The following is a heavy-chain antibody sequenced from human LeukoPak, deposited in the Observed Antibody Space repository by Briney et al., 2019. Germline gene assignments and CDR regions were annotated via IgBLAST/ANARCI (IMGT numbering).Heavy chain of an antibody. V-gene: IGHV4-59*01. CDR2: IHYSGRI. D-gene: IGHD1-26*01. Sequence: PSETLSLICTVTGDSITSYYWSWVRQTPEKGLEWIGYIHYSGRIKYNPSLKSRVTLSVDTSKSQFSLKLNSVTSADTAVYYCVSGSYLIDNWGQGTLVTVSS. J-gene: IGHJ4*02. CDR1: GDSITSYY. CDR3: VSGSYLIDN.